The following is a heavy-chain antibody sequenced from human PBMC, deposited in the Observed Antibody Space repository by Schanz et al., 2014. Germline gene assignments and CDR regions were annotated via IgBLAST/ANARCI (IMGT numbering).Heavy chain of an antibody. CDR2: VTWDGGYT. D-gene: IGHD1-26*01. CDR3: AKNRAGGCESCLTS. J-gene: IGHJ5*02. V-gene: IGHV3-43*01. CDR1: GFTFDDYT. Sequence: EVQLVESGGVVVQPGGSLRLSCAGSGFTFDDYTMHWVRQPPGKGLEWVSLVTWDGGYTYYADSVKGRFTISRDNSKNSLYLQMDSLRSEDTALYYCAKNRAGGCESCLTSWGQGTLVTVSS.